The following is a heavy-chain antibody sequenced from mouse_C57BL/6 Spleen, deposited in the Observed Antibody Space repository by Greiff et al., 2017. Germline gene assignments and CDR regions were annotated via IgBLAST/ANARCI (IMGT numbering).Heavy chain of an antibody. D-gene: IGHD1-1*01. CDR2: IHPNSGST. Sequence: QVQLQQPGAELVKPGASVKLSCKASGYTFTSYWMHWVKQRPGQGLEWIGMIHPNSGSTNYNEKFKSKATLTVDKSSSTAYMQLSSLTSEDSAVYYCARKAITTVVAHFDYWGQGTTLTVSS. J-gene: IGHJ2*01. V-gene: IGHV1-64*01. CDR1: GYTFTSYW. CDR3: ARKAITTVVAHFDY.